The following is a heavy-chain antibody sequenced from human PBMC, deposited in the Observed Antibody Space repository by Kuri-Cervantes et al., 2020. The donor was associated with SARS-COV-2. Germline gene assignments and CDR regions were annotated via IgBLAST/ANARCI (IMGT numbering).Heavy chain of an antibody. Sequence: GESLKISCASSGFTFSSYSMNWVRQAPGRGLEWVSARSGIVGSTYYADSVKGGFNISRDNSKNTLYLQVISLRAEDTALYYCTKDYFSDTSNYFDYWGQGALVTVSS. CDR1: GFTFSSYS. D-gene: IGHD3-3*01. J-gene: IGHJ4*02. CDR3: TKDYFSDTSNYFDY. V-gene: IGHV3-23*01. CDR2: RSGIVGST.